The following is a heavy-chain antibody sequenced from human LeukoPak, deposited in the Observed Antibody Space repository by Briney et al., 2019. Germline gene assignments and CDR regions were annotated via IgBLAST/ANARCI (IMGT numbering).Heavy chain of an antibody. D-gene: IGHD4-17*01. CDR2: ISGSGGST. V-gene: IGHV3-23*01. CDR3: AKDTDEEYYYYGMGV. J-gene: IGHJ6*02. Sequence: GGSLRLSCAASGFTFSSYAMSWVRQAPGKGLEWVSAISGSGGSTYYADSVKGRFTISRDNSKNTLYLQMNSLRAEDTAVYYCAKDTDEEYYYYGMGVWGQGTTVTVSS. CDR1: GFTFSSYA.